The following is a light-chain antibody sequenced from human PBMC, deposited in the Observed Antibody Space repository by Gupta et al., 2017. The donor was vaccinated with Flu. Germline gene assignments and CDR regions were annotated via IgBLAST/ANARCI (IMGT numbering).Light chain of an antibody. CDR3: QQEDKSPGT. CDR1: QSVKSNY. Sequence: EIVLTQSPDTVSLSPGERATLSCRASQSVKSNYLAWYQQKPGQAPRLLIYDASSRATGIPDRFSGSGSGTDFTLTISRLEPEDFAVYFCQQEDKSPGTFGQGTKVEVK. J-gene: IGKJ1*01. CDR2: DAS. V-gene: IGKV3-20*01.